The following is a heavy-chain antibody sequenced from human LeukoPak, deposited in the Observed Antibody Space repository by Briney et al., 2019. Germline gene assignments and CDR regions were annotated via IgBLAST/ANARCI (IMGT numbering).Heavy chain of an antibody. J-gene: IGHJ5*02. V-gene: IGHV3-23*01. CDR3: VLHNDNYYGGRWFDP. D-gene: IGHD4-23*01. Sequence: PGGSLRLSCAASVFIFRGYAMNCVRQAPGKGLEWVSAISGSGVSTYYADSVKGRFTISRDISKNTLFLQMDGRRLRSAAVDDCVLHNDNYYGGRWFDPWGQGTLVTVSS. CDR1: VFIFRGYA. CDR2: ISGSGVST.